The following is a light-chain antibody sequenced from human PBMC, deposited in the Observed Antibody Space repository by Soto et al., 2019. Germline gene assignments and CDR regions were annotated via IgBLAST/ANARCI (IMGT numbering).Light chain of an antibody. J-gene: IGKJ1*01. CDR2: GAS. Sequence: EIVLTQSPGTLSLSPGERATLSCRSSQSVSSSYLAWYQQKPGQAPRLLIYGASSRATGIPDRFNGSGSGTEFTLTIGGLQPDDFATYYCQHYNAFPWPFGQGTKVDI. V-gene: IGKV3-20*01. CDR3: QHYNAFPWP. CDR1: QSVSSSY.